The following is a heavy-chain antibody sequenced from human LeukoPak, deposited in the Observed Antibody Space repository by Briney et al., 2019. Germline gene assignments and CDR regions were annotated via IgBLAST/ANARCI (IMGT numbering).Heavy chain of an antibody. Sequence: SVKVSCKASGGTFSSYTISWVRQAPGQGLEWMGRIIPILGIANYAQKFQGRVTITADKSTSTAYMELSSLRPEDTAVYYCAREVLAHYYGSGSNQYFDYSGQGTLVTVSS. CDR2: IIPILGIA. J-gene: IGHJ4*02. CDR1: GGTFSSYT. V-gene: IGHV1-69*04. CDR3: AREVLAHYYGSGSNQYFDY. D-gene: IGHD3-10*01.